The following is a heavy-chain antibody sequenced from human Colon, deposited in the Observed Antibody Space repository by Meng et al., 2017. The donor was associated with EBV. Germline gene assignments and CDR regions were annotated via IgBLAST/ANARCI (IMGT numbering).Heavy chain of an antibody. J-gene: IGHJ5*02. V-gene: IGHV4-34*01. CDR1: GGSLSGYY. CDR2: INHSGTI. D-gene: IGHD2-8*01. Sequence: QVQLQQWGAGLVKPSETLSLTCGVYGGSLSGYYWSWIRQTPGKGLEWIGEINHSGTINYNPSLRSRVTISVDRSNNQFSLRLSSVTAADTAVYYCARGGGVIKGLVTWFDPWGQGTLVTVPS. CDR3: ARGGGVIKGLVTWFDP.